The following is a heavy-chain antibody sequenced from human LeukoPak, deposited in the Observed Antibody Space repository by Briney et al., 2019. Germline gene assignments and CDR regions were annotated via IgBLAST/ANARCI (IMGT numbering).Heavy chain of an antibody. V-gene: IGHV3-49*03. CDR1: GFTFGDYA. CDR3: TRDLEPLLGYYYGMDV. J-gene: IGHJ6*02. CDR2: VRSKAYGGTT. D-gene: IGHD1-1*01. Sequence: GGSLRLSCTASGFTFGDYAMSWFRQAPGKGLEWVCFVRSKAYGGTTEYAASVKGRFTISRDDSKSIAYLQMNSLKTEDTAVYYCTRDLEPLLGYYYGMDVWGQGTTVTVSS.